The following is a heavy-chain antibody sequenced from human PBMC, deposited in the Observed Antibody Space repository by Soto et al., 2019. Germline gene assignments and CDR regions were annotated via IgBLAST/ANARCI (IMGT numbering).Heavy chain of an antibody. Sequence: QVHLVQSGAEVKKPGASVKVSCQGSGYAFTTYGITWVRQAPGQGLEWMGWISAHNGNTNYAQKLQGRVTVTRDTSTSTAYMGLRILRYDVTAVYYCARGRYGDYWGQGALVTVSS. CDR3: ARGRYGDY. D-gene: IGHD1-1*01. V-gene: IGHV1-18*01. CDR2: ISAHNGNT. CDR1: GYAFTTYG. J-gene: IGHJ4*02.